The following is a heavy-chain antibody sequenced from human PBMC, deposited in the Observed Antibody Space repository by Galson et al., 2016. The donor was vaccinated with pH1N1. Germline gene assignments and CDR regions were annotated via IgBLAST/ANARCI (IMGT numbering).Heavy chain of an antibody. CDR1: GFTFSNYL. CDR2: IKQDGSEK. J-gene: IGHJ6*02. V-gene: IGHV3-7*01. Sequence: SLRLSCAASGFTFSNYLMSWVRQAPGKGLEWVANIKQDGSEKYYVDSVKGRFTISRDNAKNSLFLQLNSLRAGDTAVYFCVRDHDDDDSDPSHYYYGLDVWGQVTTVTFAS. CDR3: VRDHDDDDSDPSHYYYGLDV. D-gene: IGHD4-17*01.